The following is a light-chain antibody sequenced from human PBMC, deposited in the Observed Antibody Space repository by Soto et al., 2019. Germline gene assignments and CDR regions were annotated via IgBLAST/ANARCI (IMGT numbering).Light chain of an antibody. Sequence: DSQMTQSPSSLSASVGDRVTITVLASQGISNYLAWYQQKPGTVPKLLISAASTLQTGVPSRFSGSGSGTDFTLTISSLQPEDVATYYCQKYNSAPLTFGGGTKVDIK. CDR3: QKYNSAPLT. J-gene: IGKJ4*01. CDR1: QGISNY. V-gene: IGKV1-27*01. CDR2: AAS.